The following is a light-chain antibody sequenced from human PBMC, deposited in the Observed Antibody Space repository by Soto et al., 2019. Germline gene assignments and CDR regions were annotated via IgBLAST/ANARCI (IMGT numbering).Light chain of an antibody. Sequence: QSLPTHPAPVSESPGQSFPISCTGSSSDIGDYDYVSWYQQHPGKAPKVLISEVSNRPSGVSNRFSGSKSGNTASLTISGLQTEDEADYYCNSYATGNSRVFGTGTKVTVL. V-gene: IGLV2-14*01. CDR3: NSYATGNSRV. J-gene: IGLJ1*01. CDR1: SSDIGDYDY. CDR2: EVS.